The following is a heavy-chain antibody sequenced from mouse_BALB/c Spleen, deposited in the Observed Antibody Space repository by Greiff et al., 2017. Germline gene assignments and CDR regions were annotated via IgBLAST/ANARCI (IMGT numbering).Heavy chain of an antibody. V-gene: IGHV5-9-3*01. CDR1: GFTFSSYA. D-gene: IGHD1-1*01. CDR3: ARSLYYGSSPFAY. CDR2: ISSGGSYT. J-gene: IGHJ3*01. Sequence: EVHLVESGGGLVKPGGSLKLSCAASGFTFSSYAMSWVRQTPEKRLEWVATISSGGSYTYYPDSVKGRFTISRDNAKNTLYLQMSSLRSEDTAMYYCARSLYYGSSPFAYWGQGTLVTVSA.